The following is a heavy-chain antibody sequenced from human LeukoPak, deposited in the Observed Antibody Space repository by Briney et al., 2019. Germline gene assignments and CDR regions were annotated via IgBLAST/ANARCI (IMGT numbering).Heavy chain of an antibody. CDR1: GYTFTGYY. D-gene: IGHD3-10*01. V-gene: IGHV1-2*02. CDR2: INPNSGGT. CDR3: ARERIDGSGSYFDY. J-gene: IGHJ4*02. Sequence: ASVKVSCKASGYTFTGYYMHWVRQAPGQGLEWMGWINPNSGGTNYAQKFQGRVTMTRDTSISTAYMELSSLRSEDTAVYYCARERIDGSGSYFDYWGQGTLVTVSS.